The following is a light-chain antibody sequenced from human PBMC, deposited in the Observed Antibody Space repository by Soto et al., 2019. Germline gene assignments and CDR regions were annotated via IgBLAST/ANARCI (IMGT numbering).Light chain of an antibody. CDR1: SSDVGGYNY. CDR2: DVS. V-gene: IGLV2-14*01. CDR3: SSYLTSSTAVL. J-gene: IGLJ2*01. Sequence: QSALTQPASVSGSPGQSIAISCTGTSSDVGGYNYVSWYQQHPGKAPKLMIYDVSNRPSGVSDRFSGSRSGNTASLTISGLQAEDEADYYCSSYLTSSTAVLFGVGTKVTVL.